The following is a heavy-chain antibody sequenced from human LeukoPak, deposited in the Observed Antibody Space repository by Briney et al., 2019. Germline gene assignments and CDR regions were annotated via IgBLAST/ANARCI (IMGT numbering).Heavy chain of an antibody. J-gene: IGHJ6*03. CDR3: AREGAANFYYYYYYMDV. CDR1: GGSISSYY. Sequence: PSETLSLTCTVSGGSISSYYWSWIRQPAGKGLEWIGRVYTSGSTNYNPSLKSRVTISVDESKNQFSLKLSSVTAADTAVYYCAREGAANFYYYYYYMDVWGKGTTVTVSS. CDR2: VYTSGST. D-gene: IGHD1-26*01. V-gene: IGHV4-4*07.